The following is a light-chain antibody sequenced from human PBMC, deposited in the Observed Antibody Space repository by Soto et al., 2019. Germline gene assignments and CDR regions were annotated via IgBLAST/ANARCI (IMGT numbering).Light chain of an antibody. V-gene: IGKV3-15*01. Sequence: EIVMTQSPATLSVSPGEGATLSCRASQSVSTNLAWYQQKPGQAPRLLIYGASTRATGIQARFSGSGSGTEFTLTISSLQSVYFAVYYCQQFHTLPPTTFGQGTRPEMK. CDR1: QSVSTN. J-gene: IGKJ5*01. CDR3: QQFHTLPPTT. CDR2: GAS.